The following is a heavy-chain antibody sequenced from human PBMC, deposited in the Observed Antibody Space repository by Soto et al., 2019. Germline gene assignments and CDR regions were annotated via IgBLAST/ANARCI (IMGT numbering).Heavy chain of an antibody. V-gene: IGHV1-46*02. CDR3: ARGGHISVVTDSFDS. Sequence: QVQLVQSGAEVKKPGASVKVSCKSSGYPFNTYYLHWVRQAPGQGLEWMGMIPPCGGGSTYAQKFLGRVTMTMDSSTSTVFMELTSLRSADTAVYYCARGGHISVVTDSFDSWGQGTLVTVSS. CDR1: GYPFNTYY. J-gene: IGHJ4*02. D-gene: IGHD2-21*02. CDR2: IPPCGGGS.